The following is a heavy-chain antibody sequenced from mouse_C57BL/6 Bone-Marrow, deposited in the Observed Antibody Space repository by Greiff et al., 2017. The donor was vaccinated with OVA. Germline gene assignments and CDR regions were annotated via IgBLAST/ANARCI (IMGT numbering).Heavy chain of an antibody. CDR2: IYPRSGNT. Sequence: VKLVESGAELARPGASVKLSCKASGYTFTSYGISWVKQRTGQGLEWIGEIYPRSGNTYYNEKFKGKATLTADKSSSTAYMQLSSLTSEDSAVYFCARTGPFAYWGQGTLVTVSA. D-gene: IGHD4-1*01. J-gene: IGHJ3*01. CDR1: GYTFTSYG. V-gene: IGHV1-81*01. CDR3: ARTGPFAY.